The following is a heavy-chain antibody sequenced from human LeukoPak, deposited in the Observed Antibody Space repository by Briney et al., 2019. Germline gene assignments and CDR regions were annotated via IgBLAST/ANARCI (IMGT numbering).Heavy chain of an antibody. CDR1: GFTFSSYA. CDR3: ARDRSGYNWNDDY. CDR2: ISGSGGST. D-gene: IGHD1-20*01. V-gene: IGHV3-23*01. Sequence: GGSLRLSCAASGFTFSSYAMSWVRQAPGKGLEWVSAISGSGGSTYYADSVKGRFTISRDNAKNSLYLQMNSLRAEDTAVYYCARDRSGYNWNDDYWGQGTLVTVSS. J-gene: IGHJ4*02.